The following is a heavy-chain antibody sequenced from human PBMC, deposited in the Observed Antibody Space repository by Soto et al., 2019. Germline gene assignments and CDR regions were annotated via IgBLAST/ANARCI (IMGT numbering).Heavy chain of an antibody. V-gene: IGHV4-30-2*01. J-gene: IGHJ4*02. Sequence: SETLSLTFAVCGGSISSGGYSWSWIRQPPGKGLEWIGYIYHSGSTYYNPSLKSRVTISVDRSKNQFSLKLSSVTAADTAVYYCARAGGLGAVAADYWGQGTLVTVSS. CDR2: IYHSGST. D-gene: IGHD6-19*01. CDR3: ARAGGLGAVAADY. CDR1: GGSISSGGYS.